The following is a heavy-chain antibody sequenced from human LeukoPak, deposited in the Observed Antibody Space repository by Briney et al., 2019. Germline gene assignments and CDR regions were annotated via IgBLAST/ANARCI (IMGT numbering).Heavy chain of an antibody. CDR1: GFTFSNYD. V-gene: IGHV3-48*01. CDR2: ITSSSSTI. J-gene: IGHJ4*02. Sequence: GGSLRLSCAASGFTFSNYDMNWVRQAPGKGLEWVSYITSSSSTIYYADSVKGRFTISRDNAKNSLYLQMNSLRVEDTAVYYCARSFDNWGQGTLVTVSS. CDR3: ARSFDN.